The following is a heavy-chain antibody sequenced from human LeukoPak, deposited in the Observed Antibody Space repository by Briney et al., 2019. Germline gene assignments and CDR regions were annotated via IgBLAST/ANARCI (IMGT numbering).Heavy chain of an antibody. CDR3: ARIWFGELSKHFDY. CDR2: IYNSGST. J-gene: IGHJ4*02. V-gene: IGHV4-30-4*07. D-gene: IGHD3-10*01. Sequence: PSETLSLTCAVSGGSISSGGYSWNWIRQPPGKGLEWIGYIYNSGSTSYNPSLKSRVTMSVDTSKNQFSLKLSSVTAADTAVYYCARIWFGELSKHFDYWGQGTLVTVSS. CDR1: GGSISSGGYS.